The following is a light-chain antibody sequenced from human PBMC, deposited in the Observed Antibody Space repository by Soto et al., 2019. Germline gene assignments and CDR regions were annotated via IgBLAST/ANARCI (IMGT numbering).Light chain of an antibody. CDR1: QSISIW. Sequence: DIQMTQSPSTLSASVGDRVTITCRASQSISIWLAWYQQKPGKAPSLLIYKASTLQGGVPARFSGSGSVTDFTLTISSLQPDDFATYYCQQYHDYSRTYGQGTKGEI. V-gene: IGKV1-5*03. CDR2: KAS. CDR3: QQYHDYSRT. J-gene: IGKJ1*01.